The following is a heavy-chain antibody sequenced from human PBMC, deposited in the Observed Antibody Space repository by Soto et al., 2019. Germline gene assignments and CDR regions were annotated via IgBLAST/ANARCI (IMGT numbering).Heavy chain of an antibody. CDR3: AILDCSSTSCYFQH. D-gene: IGHD2-2*01. V-gene: IGHV6-1*01. Sequence: QTLSLTCAISGDSVFSNTAGWGCIRQSGSKCLEWLGRTYYRSQWYYDYAVSVRSRITINLDTSKNQFSLQLNSGTPEDTALYYCAILDCSSTSCYFQHWGQGTLVTVSS. CDR2: TYYRSQWYY. J-gene: IGHJ1*01. CDR1: GDSVFSNTAG.